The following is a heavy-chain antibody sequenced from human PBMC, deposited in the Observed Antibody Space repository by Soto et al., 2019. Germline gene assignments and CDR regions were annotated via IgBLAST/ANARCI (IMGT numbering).Heavy chain of an antibody. Sequence: SETLSLTCAVYGGSFSGYYWSWIRQPPGKGLEWIGEINHSGSTNYNPSLKSRVTISVDTSKNQFSLKLSSVTAADTAVYYCARGSAYCGGDCSMGTHLGYWGQGTLVTVSS. CDR2: INHSGST. V-gene: IGHV4-34*01. D-gene: IGHD2-21*02. CDR3: ARGSAYCGGDCSMGTHLGY. J-gene: IGHJ4*02. CDR1: GGSFSGYY.